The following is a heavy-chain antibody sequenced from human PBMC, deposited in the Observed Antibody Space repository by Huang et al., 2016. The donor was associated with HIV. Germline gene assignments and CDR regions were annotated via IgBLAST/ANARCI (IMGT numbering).Heavy chain of an antibody. J-gene: IGHJ4*02. V-gene: IGHV4-39*01. CDR3: ARHVICCSDGSCSGFDY. CDR2: IYYSGKT. CDR1: GGSISSSSYY. D-gene: IGHD2-15*01. Sequence: QLQLQESGPGLVKPSETPSLTCTVSGGSISSSSYYWGWTRQPPGKGLGWIGSIYYSGKTDYHPSLTGRVTLSVDTAKSQFSLRLSFVPASDTAVYYCARHVICCSDGSCSGFDYWGQGSLVTVSS.